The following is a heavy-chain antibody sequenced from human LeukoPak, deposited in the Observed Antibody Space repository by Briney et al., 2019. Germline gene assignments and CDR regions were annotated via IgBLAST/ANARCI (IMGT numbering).Heavy chain of an antibody. D-gene: IGHD1-14*01. Sequence: PSETLSLTCAVYGGSFSGYYWSWIRQPPGKGLEWIGEINHSGSTNYNPSLKSRVTISVDTSKNQFSLKLSSVTAADTAVYYCARGPRNVIWGQRTMVTVSS. CDR1: GGSFSGYY. J-gene: IGHJ3*02. V-gene: IGHV4-34*01. CDR3: ARGPRNVI. CDR2: INHSGST.